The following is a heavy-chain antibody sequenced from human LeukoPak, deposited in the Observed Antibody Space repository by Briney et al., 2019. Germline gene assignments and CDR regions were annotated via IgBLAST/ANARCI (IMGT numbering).Heavy chain of an antibody. D-gene: IGHD5-18*01. V-gene: IGHV4-59*01. CDR2: IYYSGST. J-gene: IGHJ4*02. Sequence: NPSETLSLTCTVSGGSISSYYWSWIRQPPGKGLEWIGYIYYSGSTNYNPSLKSRVTISVDTSKNQFSLKLSSVTAADTAVYYCASGSGDTAMDFDHWGQGTLVTVSS. CDR3: ASGSGDTAMDFDH. CDR1: GGSISSYY.